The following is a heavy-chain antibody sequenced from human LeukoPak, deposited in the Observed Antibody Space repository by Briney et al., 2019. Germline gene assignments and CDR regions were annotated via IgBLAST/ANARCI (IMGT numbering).Heavy chain of an antibody. CDR2: IYHSGST. CDR3: ARSPYYYYYYMDV. V-gene: IGHV4-38-2*01. CDR1: GYSISSGYY. Sequence: SETLSLTCAVSGYSISSGYYWGWIRQPPGKGLEWIGSIYHSGSTYYNPSLKSRVTISVDTSKNQFSLKLSSVTAADTAVYYCARSPYYYYYYMDVWGKGITVTVSS. J-gene: IGHJ6*03.